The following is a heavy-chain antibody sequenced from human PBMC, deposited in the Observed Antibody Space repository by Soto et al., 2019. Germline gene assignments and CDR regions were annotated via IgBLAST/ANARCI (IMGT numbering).Heavy chain of an antibody. J-gene: IGHJ4*02. Sequence: ASVKVSCKTSGYSFTSLDISWVRQAPGQGPEWMGWMNPSRGKTGYAQKFQDRVIMTRDTSTSTAYMELRSLRYEDTAVYYCGRGVRAGIDHWGQGTLVTVSS. V-gene: IGHV1-8*01. CDR1: GYSFTSLD. CDR2: MNPSRGKT. CDR3: GRGVRAGIDH. D-gene: IGHD6-13*01.